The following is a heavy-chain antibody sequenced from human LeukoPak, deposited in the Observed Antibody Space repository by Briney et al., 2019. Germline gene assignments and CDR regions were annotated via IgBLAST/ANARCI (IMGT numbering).Heavy chain of an antibody. J-gene: IGHJ4*02. Sequence: ASVRVSCKASGYTSTGYYLHWVRQAPGQGLEWMGWIYPNSGATNYAQNFQGRVTMTRDTSVSTAYMEPIRPRSDDTAIYYCARNGIEVAGYDYWGQGTLVTVSS. CDR2: IYPNSGAT. CDR1: GYTSTGYY. V-gene: IGHV1-2*02. CDR3: ARNGIEVAGYDY. D-gene: IGHD6-19*01.